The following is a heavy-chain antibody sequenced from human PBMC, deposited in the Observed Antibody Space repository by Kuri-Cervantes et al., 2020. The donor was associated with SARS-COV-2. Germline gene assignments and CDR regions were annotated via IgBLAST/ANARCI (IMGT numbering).Heavy chain of an antibody. Sequence: ESLKISCTVSGGSISSHYWSWIRQPPGKGLEWIGYIYYSGSTNSNPSLKSRVSISVDTSKNQLSLKLSSATAADTAVYYCGKVSWLQRWHRYSDPWGQGTLVTVSS. CDR1: GGSISSHY. V-gene: IGHV4-59*11. CDR3: GKVSWLQRWHRYSDP. CDR2: IYYSGST. J-gene: IGHJ5*02. D-gene: IGHD5-24*01.